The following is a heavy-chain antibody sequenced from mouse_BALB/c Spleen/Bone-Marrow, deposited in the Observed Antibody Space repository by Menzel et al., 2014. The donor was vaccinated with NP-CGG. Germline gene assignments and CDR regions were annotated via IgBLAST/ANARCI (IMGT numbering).Heavy chain of an antibody. V-gene: IGHV1-53*01. Sequence: VQLVESGTELVKPGASVKLSCKASGYTFTRYYMYWVKQRPGQGLEWIGEINPTNGGTNFNEKFKSKATLTVDKSSSTAYMQLSSLTSEDSAVYYCTRSNSGYWYFDVWGAGTTVTVTS. J-gene: IGHJ1*01. CDR2: INPTNGGT. CDR1: GYTFTRYY. D-gene: IGHD4-1*02. CDR3: TRSNSGYWYFDV.